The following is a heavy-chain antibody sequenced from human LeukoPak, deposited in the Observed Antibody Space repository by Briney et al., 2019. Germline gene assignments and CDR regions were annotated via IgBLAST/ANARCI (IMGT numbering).Heavy chain of an antibody. Sequence: PGGSLRLSCAPSGFTFSSYAMSWVRQAPGKGLEWVSAISGSGGSTYYADSVKGRFTISRDNSKNTLYLQMNSLRAEDTAVYYCAKDILLWFGEPPADPWGQGTLVTVSS. CDR2: ISGSGGST. CDR3: AKDILLWFGEPPADP. CDR1: GFTFSSYA. D-gene: IGHD3-10*01. V-gene: IGHV3-23*01. J-gene: IGHJ5*02.